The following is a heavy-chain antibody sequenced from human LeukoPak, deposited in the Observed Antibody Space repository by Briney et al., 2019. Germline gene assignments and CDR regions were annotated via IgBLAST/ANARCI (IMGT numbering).Heavy chain of an antibody. CDR3: ARDPLDYGGNRYFDY. Sequence: PSETLSLTCTVSGGSISSGGYYWSWIRQHPGKGLEWIGYIYYSGSTYYNPSLKSRVTISVDTSKNQFSLKLSSVTAADTAVYYCARDPLDYGGNRYFDYWGQGALVTVSS. CDR2: IYYSGST. D-gene: IGHD4-23*01. CDR1: GGSISSGGYY. V-gene: IGHV4-31*03. J-gene: IGHJ4*02.